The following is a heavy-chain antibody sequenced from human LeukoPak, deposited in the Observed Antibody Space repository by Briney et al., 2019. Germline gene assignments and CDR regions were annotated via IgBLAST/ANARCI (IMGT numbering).Heavy chain of an antibody. V-gene: IGHV1-2*02. D-gene: IGHD1-26*01. CDR1: GYTFTGYY. Sequence: ASVKVSCKASGYTFTGYYMHWVRQAPGQGLEWMGWISPNSGGTNYEQKFQGRVTMTRDTSISTAYMELSRLTSDDTAVYYCVRAQIVGATSGLGYWGQGTLVTVSS. CDR2: ISPNSGGT. CDR3: VRAQIVGATSGLGY. J-gene: IGHJ4*02.